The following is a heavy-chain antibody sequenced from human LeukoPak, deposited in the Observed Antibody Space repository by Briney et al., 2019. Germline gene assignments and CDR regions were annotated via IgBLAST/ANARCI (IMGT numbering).Heavy chain of an antibody. CDR3: ARRHYGMDV. Sequence: PGGSLRLSCAVSGLNNFSRYWMTWVRQAAGKGLEWGSYIRTSSSYTNYADSVKGRFTISRDDAEHSLYLQMNSLGAGDTAVCYCARRHYGMDVWGQGTTVTVSS. J-gene: IGHJ6*02. CDR2: IRTSSSYT. V-gene: IGHV3-11*03. CDR1: GLNNFSRYW.